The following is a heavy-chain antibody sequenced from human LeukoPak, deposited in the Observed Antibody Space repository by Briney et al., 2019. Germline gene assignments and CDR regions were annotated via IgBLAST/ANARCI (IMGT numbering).Heavy chain of an antibody. CDR2: IWYDGSNK. CDR1: GFIVSSYW. Sequence: PGGSLRLSCAASGFIVSSYWMTWVRQAPGKGLEWVAVIWYDGSNKYYADSVKGRFTISRDNSKNTLYLQMNSLRAEDTAVYYCARGEGYSGYDSRGDFDYWGQGTLVTVSS. D-gene: IGHD5-12*01. V-gene: IGHV3-33*08. J-gene: IGHJ4*02. CDR3: ARGEGYSGYDSRGDFDY.